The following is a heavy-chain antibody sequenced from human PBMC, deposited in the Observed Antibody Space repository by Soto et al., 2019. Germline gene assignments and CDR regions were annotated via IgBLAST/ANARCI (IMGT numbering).Heavy chain of an antibody. CDR2: MYWNDEQ. Sequence: QLTLKESGPTLVRPTQTLTLTCTISGFSLTTSGVAVGWFRQHPGKPLEWHALMYWNDEQRYSTLLRDRLTIPKDTPTTQVVLTMTSMDPLDTATYCCELRMLTIAGPITAFDVWGPGKRVTVSS. V-gene: IGHV2-5*01. J-gene: IGHJ3*01. D-gene: IGHD3-3*01. CDR3: ELRMLTIAGPITAFDV. CDR1: GFSLTTSGVA.